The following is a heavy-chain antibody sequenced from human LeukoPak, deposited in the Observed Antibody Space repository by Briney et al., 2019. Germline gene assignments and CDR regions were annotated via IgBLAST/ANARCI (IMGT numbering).Heavy chain of an antibody. Sequence: ASVKVSCKASGYTFTSYGITWVRQAHGQGLEWMGWISAYNGNTNYAQKLQGRVTMTTDTSTSTAYMELRSLRSDDTAVYYCARDKDNNWNYVGDWFDPWGQGTLVTVSS. D-gene: IGHD1-7*01. J-gene: IGHJ5*02. CDR1: GYTFTSYG. CDR2: ISAYNGNT. V-gene: IGHV1-18*01. CDR3: ARDKDNNWNYVGDWFDP.